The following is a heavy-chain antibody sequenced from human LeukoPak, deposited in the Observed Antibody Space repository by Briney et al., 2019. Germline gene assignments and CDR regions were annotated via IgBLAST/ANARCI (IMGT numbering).Heavy chain of an antibody. D-gene: IGHD3-3*01. J-gene: IGHJ1*01. CDR2: IYYSGST. CDR1: GGSISSSSYY. CDR3: ALGGGYSWSAEYFQH. V-gene: IGHV4-39*07. Sequence: SETLSLTCTVSGGSISSSSYYWGWIRQPPGKGLEWIGSIYYSGSTYYNPSLKSRVTISVDTSKNQFSLKLSSVTAADTAVYYCALGGGYSWSAEYFQHWGQGTLVTVSS.